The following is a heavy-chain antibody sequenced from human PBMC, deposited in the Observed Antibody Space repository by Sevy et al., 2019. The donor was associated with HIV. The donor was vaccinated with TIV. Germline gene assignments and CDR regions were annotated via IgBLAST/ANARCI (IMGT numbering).Heavy chain of an antibody. J-gene: IGHJ4*02. CDR1: GFSFSDYR. V-gene: IGHV3-30*03. CDR3: ARDRGEILSSAFDY. Sequence: QLGGSLRLSCAASGFSFSDYRMHWVRQAPGKGLEWVAVISYDGRNNKYNADSVKGRFTISRDNSKNTLYLQMNSLRAEDTAIYYCARDRGEILSSAFDYWGQGTLVTVSS. CDR2: ISYDGRNNK. D-gene: IGHD3-16*01.